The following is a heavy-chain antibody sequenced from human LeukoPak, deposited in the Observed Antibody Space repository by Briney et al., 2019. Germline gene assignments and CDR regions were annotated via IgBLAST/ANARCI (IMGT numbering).Heavy chain of an antibody. D-gene: IGHD3-3*01. CDR1: GFIFSGYY. Sequence: PGGSLRLSCAASGFIFSGYYMNWVRQAPGKGLEWVANIKQDGSEKYYVDSVKGRFTISRDNAKNSLYLQMNSLRAEDTAVYYCARGWRSSDYWGQGTLVTVSS. J-gene: IGHJ4*02. V-gene: IGHV3-7*01. CDR3: ARGWRSSDY. CDR2: IKQDGSEK.